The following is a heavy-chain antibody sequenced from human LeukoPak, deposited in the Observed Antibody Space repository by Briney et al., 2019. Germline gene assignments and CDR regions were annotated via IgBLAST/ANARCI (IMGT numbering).Heavy chain of an antibody. CDR2: VSGSGGST. D-gene: IGHD6-13*01. Sequence: NPGGSLRLSCAASGFTFSSFAMTWVHQAPGKGLEWVSSVSGSGGSTYYADSVKGRFTVSRDNSKNTVYLQMNSLRVEDTAVYHCAKDRAYSSTWYSGDCWGQGTLVTVSS. CDR3: AKDRAYSSTWYSGDC. J-gene: IGHJ4*02. CDR1: GFTFSSFA. V-gene: IGHV3-23*01.